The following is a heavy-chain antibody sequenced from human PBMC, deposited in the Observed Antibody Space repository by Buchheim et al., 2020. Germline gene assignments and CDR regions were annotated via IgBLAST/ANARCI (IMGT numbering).Heavy chain of an antibody. CDR1: GFTFSSYA. V-gene: IGHV3-30*04. D-gene: IGHD3-10*01. Sequence: QVQLVESGGGVVQPGRSLRLSCAASGFTFSSYAIHWVRQAPGKGLEWVTAISYDGSKKYYADSVKGRFTISRDNSKNTLYLQMNSLRAEDTAVFYCARDRVEYSGSYSYNYYGMDVWGQGTT. CDR2: ISYDGSKK. CDR3: ARDRVEYSGSYSYNYYGMDV. J-gene: IGHJ6*02.